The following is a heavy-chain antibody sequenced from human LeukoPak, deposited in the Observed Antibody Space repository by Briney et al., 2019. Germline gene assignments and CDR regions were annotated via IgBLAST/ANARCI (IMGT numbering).Heavy chain of an antibody. D-gene: IGHD4-11*01. J-gene: IGHJ2*01. Sequence: SETLSLTCTVSGASISGDYWSWIRQPPGKGLEWIGYIYYSGSTNDNPSLKSRVTLSVDTSKNQFSLKLSSVTAADTAVYYCARAYSNPYWYFDLWGRGTLVTVSS. V-gene: IGHV4-59*08. CDR1: GASISGDY. CDR2: IYYSGST. CDR3: ARAYSNPYWYFDL.